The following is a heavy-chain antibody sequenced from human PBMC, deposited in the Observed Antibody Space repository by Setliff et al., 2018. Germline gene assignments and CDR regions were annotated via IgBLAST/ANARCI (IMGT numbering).Heavy chain of an antibody. V-gene: IGHV1-69*05. CDR3: ARDRDIVVALDSIGASSLGDY. CDR2: TIPMFGTT. D-gene: IGHD2-15*01. CDR1: GGTFSSYG. J-gene: IGHJ4*02. Sequence: SVKVSCKASGGTFSSYGISWVRQAPGQGLEWMGGTIPMFGTTDYARKFQGRVTIITDESTSTAYMQLSSLGSEDTAVYYCARDRDIVVALDSIGASSLGDYWGQGTRGTAPQ.